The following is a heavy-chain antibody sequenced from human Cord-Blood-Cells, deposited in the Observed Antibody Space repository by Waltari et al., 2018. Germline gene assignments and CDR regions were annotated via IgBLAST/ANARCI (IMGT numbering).Heavy chain of an antibody. CDR2: INPNSGGT. J-gene: IGHJ5*02. CDR3: ARGLSSSLSSGWFDP. CDR1: GYTFTGYY. V-gene: IGHV1-2*02. Sequence: VQLVQSGAEVKKPGASVKVSCKASGYTFTGYYINWVRQAPGQGLEWMGWINPNSGGTNYAQKFQGRVTMTRDTSISTAYMELSRLRSDDTAVYYCARGLSSSLSSGWFDPWGQGTLVTVSS. D-gene: IGHD6-13*01.